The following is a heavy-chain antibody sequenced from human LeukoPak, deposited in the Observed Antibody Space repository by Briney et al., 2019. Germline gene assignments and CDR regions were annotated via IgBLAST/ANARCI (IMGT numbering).Heavy chain of an antibody. V-gene: IGHV4-61*01. CDR3: ASYDYGDYRGVDY. CDR1: GGSVSSGSYY. CDR2: IYYSGST. D-gene: IGHD4-17*01. J-gene: IGHJ4*02. Sequence: PSETLSLTCTVSGGSVSSGSYYWSWIRQPPGKGLEWIGYIYYSGSTNYNPSLKSRVTISVDTSKNQFCLKLSSVTAADTAVYYCASYDYGDYRGVDYWGQGTLVTVSS.